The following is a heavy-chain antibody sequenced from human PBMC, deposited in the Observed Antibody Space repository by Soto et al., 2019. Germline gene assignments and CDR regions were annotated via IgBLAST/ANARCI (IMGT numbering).Heavy chain of an antibody. D-gene: IGHD5-18*01. CDR1: GGSVSSGSYY. J-gene: IGHJ4*02. CDR2: IYYSGST. Sequence: PSETLSLTCTVSGGSVSSGSYYWSWIRQPPGKGLEWIGYIYYSGSTNYNPSLKSRVTISVDTSKNQFSLKLSSVTAADTAVYYCASHTISWGYSHSYGPRLDYWGQGTLVTVSS. CDR3: ASHTISWGYSHSYGPRLDY. V-gene: IGHV4-61*01.